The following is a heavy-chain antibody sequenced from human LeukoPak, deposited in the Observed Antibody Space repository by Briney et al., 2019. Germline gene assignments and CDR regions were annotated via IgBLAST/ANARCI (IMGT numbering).Heavy chain of an antibody. D-gene: IGHD2-15*01. J-gene: IGHJ4*01. CDR3: ARGPGLLFVDY. V-gene: IGHV4-39*01. Sequence: SETLSLTCTVSGGSISSSSYYWGWIRQPPGKGLEWIGSIYYSGSTYYNPSLKSRVTISVDTSKNQFSLKLSSVTAADTAVYYCARGPGLLFVDYWGQEPWSPSPQ. CDR1: GGSISSSSYY. CDR2: IYYSGST.